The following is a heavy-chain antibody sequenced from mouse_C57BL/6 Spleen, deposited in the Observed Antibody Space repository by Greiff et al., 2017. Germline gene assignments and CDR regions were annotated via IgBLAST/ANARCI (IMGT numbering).Heavy chain of an antibody. J-gene: IGHJ2*01. Sequence: EVQLVESGGDLVKPGGSLKLSCAASGFTFSSYGMSWVRHTPDKKLEWVATISSGGSYTYYPDSVKGRFTISRDNAKNTLYLQMSSLKSEDTAMYYCAREENYYGSPFDYWGQGTTLTVSS. CDR1: GFTFSSYG. V-gene: IGHV5-6*01. CDR3: AREENYYGSPFDY. CDR2: ISSGGSYT. D-gene: IGHD1-1*01.